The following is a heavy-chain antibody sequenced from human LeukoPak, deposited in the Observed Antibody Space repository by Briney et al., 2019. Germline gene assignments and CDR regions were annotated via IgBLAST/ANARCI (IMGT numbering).Heavy chain of an antibody. J-gene: IGHJ4*02. Sequence: GGSLRLSCAASGFTFSDHYMDWVRQAPGKGLEWVSRTRNKANSYTTEYAASVKGRFTISRDDSKNSLYLQMNTLKTEDTAVYYCARDNGGSGTFLDYWGQGTLVTVSS. CDR3: ARDNGGSGTFLDY. D-gene: IGHD3-10*01. V-gene: IGHV3-72*01. CDR1: GFTFSDHY. CDR2: TRNKANSYTT.